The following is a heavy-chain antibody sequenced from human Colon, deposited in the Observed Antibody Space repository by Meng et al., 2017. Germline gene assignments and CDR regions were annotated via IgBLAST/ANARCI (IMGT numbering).Heavy chain of an antibody. J-gene: IGHJ4*02. CDR1: GGSISTVGYY. D-gene: IGHD1-26*01. V-gene: IGHV4-31*01. CDR2: IYYSGST. CDR3: ARVRRSGDDFDY. Sequence: QVQLQESGPGLVKPSQTLSLTCTVSGGSISTVGYYWSWIRQLPGKGLEWIGYIYYSGSTYYNPSLRSLVSISVDTSKNQFSLRLTSVTAADTAVYYCARVRRSGDDFDYWGQGTLVTASS.